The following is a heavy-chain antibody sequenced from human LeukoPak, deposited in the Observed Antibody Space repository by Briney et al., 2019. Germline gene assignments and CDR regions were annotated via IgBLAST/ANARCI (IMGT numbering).Heavy chain of an antibody. J-gene: IGHJ4*02. CDR1: GGSISSSSYY. D-gene: IGHD6-19*01. CDR3: ARHPLYRNIAVAGTVDY. Sequence: SETLSLTCTVSGGSISSSSYYWGWIRQPPGKGMEWIGSIYYSGSTYYNPSLKSRVTISVDTSKNQFSLKLSSVTAADTAVYYCARHPLYRNIAVAGTVDYWGQGTLVTVSS. V-gene: IGHV4-39*01. CDR2: IYYSGST.